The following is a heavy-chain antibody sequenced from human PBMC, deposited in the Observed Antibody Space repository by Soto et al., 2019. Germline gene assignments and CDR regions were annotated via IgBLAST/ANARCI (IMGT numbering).Heavy chain of an antibody. CDR1: GGSITSSSYY. V-gene: IGHV4-39*01. CDR2: IYYSGST. Sequence: QLHLRESGPGLVKPSETLSLTCTVSGGSITSSSYYWGWIRQPPGKGLEWIGSIYYSGSTYYNPSLKRRVPRSVATSKNPFALKLSSVTAADTAVYYCATQEVGGSYVYTFDPWGQGTLVTVSS. J-gene: IGHJ5*02. CDR3: ATQEVGGSYVYTFDP. D-gene: IGHD1-26*01.